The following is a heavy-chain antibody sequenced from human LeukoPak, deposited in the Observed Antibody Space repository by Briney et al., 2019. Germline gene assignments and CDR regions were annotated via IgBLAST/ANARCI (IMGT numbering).Heavy chain of an antibody. D-gene: IGHD6-19*01. CDR2: ISYDGNNQ. V-gene: IGHV3-30*18. CDR1: GFSFSSFA. CDR3: AKERYGSGWAAGDY. J-gene: IGHJ4*02. Sequence: GSLRLSCAASGFSFSSFAMHWVRQAPGKGLEWVAVISYDGNNQYYADSVKGRFTISRDNSKNTLYLQMNSLRPDDTAVFYCAKERYGSGWAAGDYWGQGTLVTVFS.